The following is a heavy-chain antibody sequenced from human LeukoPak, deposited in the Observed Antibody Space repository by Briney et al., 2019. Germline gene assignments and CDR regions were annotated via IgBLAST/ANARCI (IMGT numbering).Heavy chain of an antibody. Sequence: SETLSLTCAVYGGSFGNYYWGWIRQPPGKGLEWIGEVNHSGGTTYNPSLSTRVTILLDTSKNQFSLKLNSLTAADTAVYYCARSGTYLYSSTHDSWSQGTLITVSS. CDR2: VNHSGGT. V-gene: IGHV4-34*01. D-gene: IGHD3-16*02. J-gene: IGHJ4*02. CDR3: ARSGTYLYSSTHDS. CDR1: GGSFGNYY.